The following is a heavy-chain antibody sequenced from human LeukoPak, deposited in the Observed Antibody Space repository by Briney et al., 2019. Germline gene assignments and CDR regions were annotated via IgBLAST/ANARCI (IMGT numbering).Heavy chain of an antibody. CDR3: ARQGSGNYLSPVNY. Sequence: SETLSLTCTVSGGSTSSSSYYWGWIRQPPGKGLEWIGTIYYSGSTYYNPSLKSRVTISVDTSKNQFSLKLSSVTAADTAVYYCARQGSGNYLSPVNYWGQGTLDTVSS. D-gene: IGHD1-26*01. J-gene: IGHJ4*02. CDR2: IYYSGST. CDR1: GGSTSSSSYY. V-gene: IGHV4-39*01.